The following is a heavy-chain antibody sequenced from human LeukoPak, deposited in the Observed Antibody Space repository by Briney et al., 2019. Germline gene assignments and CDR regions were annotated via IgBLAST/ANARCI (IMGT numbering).Heavy chain of an antibody. J-gene: IGHJ6*03. V-gene: IGHV4-59*01. Sequence: SETLSLTCTVSGGSISSYYWSWIRQPPGKGLEWIGYIYYSGSTNYNPSLKSRVTISVDTSKNQFSLRLSSMTAADTAVYYCARFSALPGQYDLLDYYYMDVWGKGTTVTVSS. D-gene: IGHD3-16*01. CDR1: GGSISSYY. CDR2: IYYSGST. CDR3: ARFSALPGQYDLLDYYYMDV.